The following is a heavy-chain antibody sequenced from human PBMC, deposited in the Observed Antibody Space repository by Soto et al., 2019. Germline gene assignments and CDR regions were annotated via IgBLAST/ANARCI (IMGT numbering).Heavy chain of an antibody. CDR1: GFTFSTFA. J-gene: IGHJ4*02. Sequence: EMHLLESGGGLVQPGGSLRLSCAASGFTFSTFAMNWVRQAPGRGLEWVAGMYGNGDGASYADSMKGRVTISRDNSKKTLYLQMKSLRAEDTAVYYCVKDRIPDGRWNFDHWGEGTVVTVS. CDR2: MYGNGDGA. CDR3: VKDRIPDGRWNFDH. V-gene: IGHV3-23*01. D-gene: IGHD2-2*02.